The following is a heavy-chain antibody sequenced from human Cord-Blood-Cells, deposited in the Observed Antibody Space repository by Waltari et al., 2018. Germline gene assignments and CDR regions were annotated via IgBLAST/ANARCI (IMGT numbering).Heavy chain of an antibody. CDR3: ARARLERPNDAFDI. V-gene: IGHV1-69*01. CDR1: GGTFSSYA. CDR2: IIPSFGTA. D-gene: IGHD1-1*01. J-gene: IGHJ3*02. Sequence: QVQLVQSGAEVKKPGSSVKVSCKASGGTFSSYAISWVRQAPGQGLEWMGGIIPSFGTANDAQKFQGRVTIAADESTSTAYMELSSLRSEDTAVYYCARARLERPNDAFDIWGQGTMVTVSS.